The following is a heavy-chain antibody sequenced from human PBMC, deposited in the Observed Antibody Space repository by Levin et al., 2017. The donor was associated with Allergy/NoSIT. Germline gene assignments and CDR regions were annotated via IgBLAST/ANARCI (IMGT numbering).Heavy chain of an antibody. CDR1: GYTFTGYY. CDR3: ARLLVPYDILTRGAFDI. CDR2: INPNSGGT. D-gene: IGHD3-9*01. Sequence: VASVKVSCKASGYTFTGYYMHWVRQAPGQGLEWMGWINPNSGGTNYAQKFQGRVTMTRDTSISTAYMELSRLRSDDTAVYYCARLLVPYDILTRGAFDIWGQGTMVTVSS. V-gene: IGHV1-2*02. J-gene: IGHJ3*02.